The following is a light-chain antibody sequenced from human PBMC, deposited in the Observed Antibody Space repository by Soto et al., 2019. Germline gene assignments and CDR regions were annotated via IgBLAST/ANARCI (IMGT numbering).Light chain of an antibody. V-gene: IGKV3-15*01. CDR3: QQTYKTPLT. J-gene: IGKJ1*01. CDR1: QTINGN. CDR2: GAT. Sequence: EVVMTQSPATLSVSPGERATLSCRASQTINGNLAWYQQKPGQAPRLLIHGATTRATGIPGRFSGSGSGTEFTLTISSLQSEDFATYYCQQTYKTPLTFGQGTKVDIK.